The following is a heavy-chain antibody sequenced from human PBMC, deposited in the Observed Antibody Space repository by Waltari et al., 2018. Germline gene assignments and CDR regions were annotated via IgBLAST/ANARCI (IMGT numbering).Heavy chain of an antibody. CDR3: AKVAGYSSSSGLNYYYYRDV. J-gene: IGHJ6*03. Sequence: EVQLLESGGGLVQPGGSLRLSCAASGFTFSSHAMSWVRQAPGKRLKWVSDIRGSGGSTYYSDSVKGRFTISRDNSKNTLYLQMNSLRAEDTAVYYCAKVAGYSSSSGLNYYYYRDVWGKGTTVTVSS. CDR1: GFTFSSHA. V-gene: IGHV3-23*01. D-gene: IGHD6-6*01. CDR2: IRGSGGST.